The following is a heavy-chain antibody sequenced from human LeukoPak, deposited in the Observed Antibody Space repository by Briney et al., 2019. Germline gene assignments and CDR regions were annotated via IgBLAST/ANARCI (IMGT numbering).Heavy chain of an antibody. Sequence: SETLSLTCTVSGGSISSYYWSWIRQPPGKGLEWIGYIYYSVRTNYNPSLKSRVTISVDMPNNQFSLKMSSVTAADTAFYYCARSRGGFGDYGSWFDPWGQGTLVTVSS. J-gene: IGHJ5*02. CDR1: GGSISSYY. CDR2: IYYSVRT. V-gene: IGHV4-59*01. CDR3: ARSRGGFGDYGSWFDP. D-gene: IGHD4-17*01.